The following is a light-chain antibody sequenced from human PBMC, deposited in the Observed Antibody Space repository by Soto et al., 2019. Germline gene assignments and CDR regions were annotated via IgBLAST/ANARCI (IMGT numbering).Light chain of an antibody. CDR2: SSN. Sequence: QSVLTQPPSVSATPGQGVTLSCSGGDSNIGSTAVNWYQQLPGTAPKLLIHSSNQRPSGVPDRISGSKSGTSASLAISGLQSEDEADYYCAAWDDDLHVWLFGGGTKLTVL. V-gene: IGLV1-44*01. CDR1: DSNIGSTA. J-gene: IGLJ3*02. CDR3: AAWDDDLHVWL.